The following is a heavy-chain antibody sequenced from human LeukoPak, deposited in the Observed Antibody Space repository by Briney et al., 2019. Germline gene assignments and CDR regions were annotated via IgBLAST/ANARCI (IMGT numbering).Heavy chain of an antibody. CDR1: GFTFSSYS. D-gene: IGHD6-13*01. J-gene: IGHJ4*02. V-gene: IGHV3-48*02. CDR2: ISSSSSTI. Sequence: GGSLRLSCAASGFTFSSYSMNWVRQAPGKGLEWVSYISSSSSTIYYADSVKGRFTISRDNAKNSLYLQMNSLRDEDTAVYYCARDGYSSSWYDYNFDYWGQGTLVTVSS. CDR3: ARDGYSSSWYDYNFDY.